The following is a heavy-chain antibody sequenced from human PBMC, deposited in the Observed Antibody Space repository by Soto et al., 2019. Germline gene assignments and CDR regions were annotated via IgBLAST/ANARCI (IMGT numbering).Heavy chain of an antibody. V-gene: IGHV1-69*01. J-gene: IGHJ3*02. CDR1: GGTFSSYA. D-gene: IGHD4-17*01. CDR3: ASPHYGDYAGAFDI. Sequence: QVQLVQSGAEVTKPGSSVKVSCKASGGTFSSYAISWVRQAPGQGLEWMGGIIPIFGTANYAQKFQGRVTITADESTSTAYMELSSLRSEDTAVYYCASPHYGDYAGAFDIWGQGTMVTVSS. CDR2: IIPIFGTA.